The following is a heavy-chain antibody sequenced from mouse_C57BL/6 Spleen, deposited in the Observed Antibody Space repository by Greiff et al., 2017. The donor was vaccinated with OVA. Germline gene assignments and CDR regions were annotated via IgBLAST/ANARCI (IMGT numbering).Heavy chain of an antibody. Sequence: EVQLVESGGGLVKPGGSLKLSCAASGFTFSSYTMSWVRQTPEKRLEWVATISGGGGNTYYPDSVKGRFTISRDNAKNTLYLQMSSLSSEDTALYYCARPIYYDYEGFAYWGQGTLVTVSA. CDR3: ARPIYYDYEGFAY. CDR1: GFTFSSYT. V-gene: IGHV5-9*01. D-gene: IGHD2-4*01. CDR2: ISGGGGNT. J-gene: IGHJ3*01.